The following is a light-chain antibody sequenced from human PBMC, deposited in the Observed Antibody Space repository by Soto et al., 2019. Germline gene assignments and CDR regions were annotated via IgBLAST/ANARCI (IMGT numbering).Light chain of an antibody. J-gene: IGLJ1*01. CDR2: EVS. CDR3: NSYTSKSTGV. V-gene: IGLV2-14*01. Sequence: QSALTQPASVSGSPGQSITISCTGTSSDVGGYNYVSWYQQHPGKAPKLIIYEVSNRPSGVSNHFSGSKSGNTASLTISGLQDEDEADYYCNSYTSKSTGVFGTGTKLTVL. CDR1: SSDVGGYNY.